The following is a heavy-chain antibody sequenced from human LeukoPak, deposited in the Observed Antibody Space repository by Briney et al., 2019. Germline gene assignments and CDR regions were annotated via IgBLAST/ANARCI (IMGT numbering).Heavy chain of an antibody. CDR1: GDSISSYY. CDR3: ARSSTAMVYFDY. V-gene: IGHV4-59*08. D-gene: IGHD5-18*01. Sequence: SETLSLTCTVSGDSISSYYWSWIRQSPGKGLEWLGYIYYTGSTNYNPSLESRVTISVDTSKNQFSLKLSSVTAADTAVYYCARSSTAMVYFDYWGQGTLVTVSS. CDR2: IYYTGST. J-gene: IGHJ4*02.